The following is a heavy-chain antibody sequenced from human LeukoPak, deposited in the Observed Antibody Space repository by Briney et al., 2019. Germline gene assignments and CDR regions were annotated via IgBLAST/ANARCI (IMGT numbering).Heavy chain of an antibody. CDR3: ARGDPGYQLHY. CDR1: GFTFRSYW. Sequence: GGSLRLSCAASGFTFRSYWMNWVRQAPGKGLEWVANTKEDGSEKYYVDSVKGRLTISRDNAKNSLYLQMNSLRAEDTAIYYCARGDPGYQLHYWGQGTLVTVSS. CDR2: TKEDGSEK. D-gene: IGHD2-2*01. V-gene: IGHV3-7*01. J-gene: IGHJ4*02.